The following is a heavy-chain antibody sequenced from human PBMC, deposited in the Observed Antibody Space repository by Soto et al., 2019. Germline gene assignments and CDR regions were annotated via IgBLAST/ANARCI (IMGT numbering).Heavy chain of an antibody. D-gene: IGHD3-10*01. CDR1: GCTFSSYA. V-gene: IGHV3-23*01. J-gene: IGHJ6*02. CDR3: AKRAFYGSGIPNYYGMDV. CDR2: ISGTGGGT. Sequence: HPGGSLRLSCAASGCTFSSYAMTWVRQAPGKGLEWVSVISGTGGGTNNADSAKGRFTTSRDNSKNTLYLQMNSLRAEDTAVYYCAKRAFYGSGIPNYYGMDVWGQGTAVTVSS.